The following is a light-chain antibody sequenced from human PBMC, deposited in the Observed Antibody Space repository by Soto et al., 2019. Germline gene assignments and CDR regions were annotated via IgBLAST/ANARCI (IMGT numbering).Light chain of an antibody. V-gene: IGLV1-36*01. J-gene: IGLJ2*01. CDR1: RSNIGNNA. CDR3: AVWDDNLNGVV. CDR2: YDD. Sequence: QSVLTQPPSVSEAPRQRVTISCSGSRSNIGNNAVNWYQQLPRKAPKLLIYYDDLLSSGVSDRFSGSKSGTSASLAISGLQSEDEGDYYCAVWDDNLNGVVFGRGTQLTVL.